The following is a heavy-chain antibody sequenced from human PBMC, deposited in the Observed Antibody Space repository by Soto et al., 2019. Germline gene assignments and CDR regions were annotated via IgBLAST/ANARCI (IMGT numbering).Heavy chain of an antibody. CDR1: GYTFTSYG. V-gene: IGHV1-18*01. CDR3: ARDNPPFDP. CDR2: ISAYNGNT. J-gene: IGHJ5*02. Sequence: QVQLVQSGAEVKKPGASVKVSCKASGYTFTSYGISWVRQAPGQGLEWMGWISAYNGNTKYAQKVQGRVPMTTVTATNPAYMEPRSLRSDDTAVDYCARDNPPFDPWGQGTLVTVSS.